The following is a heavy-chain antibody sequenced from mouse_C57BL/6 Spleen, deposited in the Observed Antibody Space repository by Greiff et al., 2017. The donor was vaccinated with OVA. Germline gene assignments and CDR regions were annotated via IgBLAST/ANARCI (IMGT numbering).Heavy chain of an antibody. CDR1: GFTFSNYA. CDR2: ISDGGSYT. V-gene: IGHV5-4*01. D-gene: IGHD1-1*01. Sequence: DVKLVESGGGLVKPGGSLKLSCAASGFTFSNYAMSWVRQTPEKRLEWVATISDGGSYTYYPDNVKGRFTISRDNAKNNLYLQMSHLKSEDTAMYYCAREAPSTGSFDYWGQGTTLTVSS. CDR3: AREAPSTGSFDY. J-gene: IGHJ2*01.